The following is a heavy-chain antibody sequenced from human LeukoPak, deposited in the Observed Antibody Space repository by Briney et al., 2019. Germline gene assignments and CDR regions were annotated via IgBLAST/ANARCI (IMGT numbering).Heavy chain of an antibody. CDR2: IRYDGSHK. D-gene: IGHD2-2*01. CDR1: GFTFSSYG. J-gene: IGHJ6*03. V-gene: IGHV3-30*02. CDR3: AKDAAFVVPAAMGYMDV. Sequence: GGSLRLSCAASGFTFSSYGMHWVRQAPGKGLDWVAFIRYDGSHKYYADSVKGRFTISRDNSKNTLYLQMNSLRAEDTAVYYCAKDAAFVVPAAMGYMDVSGTGTTVTLSS.